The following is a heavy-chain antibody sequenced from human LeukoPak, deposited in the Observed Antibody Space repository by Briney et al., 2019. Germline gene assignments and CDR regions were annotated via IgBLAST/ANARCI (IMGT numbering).Heavy chain of an antibody. V-gene: IGHV3-23*01. CDR3: AKAPARYYCSSTSCYPFDY. CDR2: IGGSGGST. CDR1: GFTFSSYA. J-gene: IGHJ4*02. Sequence: GGSLRLSCAASGFTFSSYAMSWVRQAPGKGLEWVSAIGGSGGSTYYADSVKGRFTISRNNSKNTLYLQMNSLRAEDTAVYYCAKAPARYYCSSTSCYPFDYWGQGTLVTVSS. D-gene: IGHD2-2*01.